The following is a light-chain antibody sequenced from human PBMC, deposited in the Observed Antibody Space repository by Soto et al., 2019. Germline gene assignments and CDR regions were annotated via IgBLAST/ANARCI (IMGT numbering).Light chain of an antibody. V-gene: IGLV2-14*01. Sequence: QSVLTQPASVSRSPGQSITSSCTGTSSDVGGYNYVSWYQQHPGKAPKLMIYDVSTRPSGACNRFSGSKSGNTASLHISGLQCEDEADYYCSSYTSSSAPYVFGTGTKVTVL. CDR3: SSYTSSSAPYV. CDR1: SSDVGGYNY. J-gene: IGLJ1*01. CDR2: DVS.